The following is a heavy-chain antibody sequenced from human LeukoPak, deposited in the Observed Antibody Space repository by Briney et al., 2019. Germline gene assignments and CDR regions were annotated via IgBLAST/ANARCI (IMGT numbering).Heavy chain of an antibody. Sequence: GGSLRLSCAAFGFTFSSYSMNWVRQAPGKGLEWVSSISSSSSYIYYADSVKGRFTISRDNAKNSLYLQMNSLRAEDTAVYYCARAYNYYDSYSGYWGQGTLVTVSS. V-gene: IGHV3-21*01. D-gene: IGHD3-22*01. J-gene: IGHJ4*02. CDR3: ARAYNYYDSYSGY. CDR2: ISSSSSYI. CDR1: GFTFSSYS.